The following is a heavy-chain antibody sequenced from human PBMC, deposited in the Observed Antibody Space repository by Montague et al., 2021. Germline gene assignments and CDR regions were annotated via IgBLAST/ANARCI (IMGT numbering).Heavy chain of an antibody. CDR2: LSHGGST. J-gene: IGHJ6*03. Sequence: SDTLSLTCTVSGGSISTYSWSWIRQPAGKGLEWIGRLSHGGSTNSNPSLKSRVSISVDTSKNQFSLELSSVTAADTAVYFCAKDTVGSGSYFFYYYIHDWGRGTTVTASS. CDR3: AKDTVGSGSYFFYYYIHD. V-gene: IGHV4-4*07. CDR1: GGSISTYS. D-gene: IGHD1-26*01.